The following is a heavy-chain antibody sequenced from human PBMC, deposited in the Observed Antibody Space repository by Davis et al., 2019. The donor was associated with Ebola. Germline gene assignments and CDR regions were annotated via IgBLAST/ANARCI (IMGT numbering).Heavy chain of an antibody. Sequence: PGGSLRLSCAASGFTFSGSATHWVRQASGKGLEWVGRTRSKANSYATAYAASVKGRFTISRDDSKNTAYLQMRSLKTEDTAVYYCTGSGGDDYWGQGTLVTVSS. CDR1: GFTFSGSA. J-gene: IGHJ4*02. V-gene: IGHV3-73*01. CDR3: TGSGGDDY. D-gene: IGHD3-3*01. CDR2: TRSKANSYAT.